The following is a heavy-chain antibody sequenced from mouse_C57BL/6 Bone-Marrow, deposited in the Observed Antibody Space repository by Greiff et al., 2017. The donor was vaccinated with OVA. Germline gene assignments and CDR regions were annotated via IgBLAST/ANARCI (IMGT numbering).Heavy chain of an antibody. J-gene: IGHJ3*01. Sequence: VQLQQSGAELVRPGTSVKVSCKASGYAFTNYLIEWVKQRPGQGLEWIGVINPGSGGTNYNEKFKGKATLTADKSSSTAYMQLSSLTSEDSAVYFCARDGSSPAWFAYWGQGTLVTVSA. CDR2: INPGSGGT. V-gene: IGHV1-54*01. CDR3: ARDGSSPAWFAY. D-gene: IGHD1-1*01. CDR1: GYAFTNYL.